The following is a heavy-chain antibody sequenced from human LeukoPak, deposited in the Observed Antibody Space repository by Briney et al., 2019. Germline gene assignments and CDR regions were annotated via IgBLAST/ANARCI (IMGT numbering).Heavy chain of an antibody. J-gene: IGHJ5*02. V-gene: IGHV1-69*13. CDR2: IIPVFGTA. Sequence: SVKASCKASGGTFSSYAISWVRQAPGQGLEWMGGIIPVFGTANYTQKFQGRVTITADESTSTAYMELSSLRSEDTAVYYCARGGRRGAVDTAMVTPWGQGTLVTVSS. D-gene: IGHD5-18*01. CDR3: ARGGRRGAVDTAMVTP. CDR1: GGTFSSYA.